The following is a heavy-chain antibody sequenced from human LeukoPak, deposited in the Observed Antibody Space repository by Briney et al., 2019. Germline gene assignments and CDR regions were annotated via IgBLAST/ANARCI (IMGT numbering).Heavy chain of an antibody. V-gene: IGHV3-7*04. D-gene: IGHD5-24*01. CDR1: GFTFGKYW. Sequence: GGSLRLSCVASGFTFGKYWMSWVRQAPGKGPEWVANIKLDGSEKNYVDSVKGRFTISRDNAKNSLYLQMNSLRAEDTAIYYCTRVGYIDEGIDYWGQGTLVTVSS. CDR3: TRVGYIDEGIDY. J-gene: IGHJ4*02. CDR2: IKLDGSEK.